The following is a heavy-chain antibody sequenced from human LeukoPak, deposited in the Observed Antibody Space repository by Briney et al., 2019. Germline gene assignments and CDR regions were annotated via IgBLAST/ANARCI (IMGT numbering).Heavy chain of an antibody. J-gene: IGHJ4*02. CDR2: ISSSSNYI. CDR1: GFTFSTYT. CDR3: ASFSSSWCYFDY. D-gene: IGHD6-13*01. V-gene: IGHV3-21*01. Sequence: NPGGSLRLSCAASGFTFSTYTMNWVRQAPGKGLEWVSSISSSSNYIYYADSVKGRFTISRDNAKNSLYLQMNSLRAEDTAVYYCASFSSSWCYFDYWGQGTLVTVSS.